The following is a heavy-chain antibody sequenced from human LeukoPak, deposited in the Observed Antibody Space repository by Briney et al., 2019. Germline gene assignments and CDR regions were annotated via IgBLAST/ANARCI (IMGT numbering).Heavy chain of an antibody. D-gene: IGHD3-3*01. CDR1: GFTFSSYW. J-gene: IGHJ4*02. Sequence: GGSLRLSCAASGFTFSSYWMSWVRQAPGKGLGWVANIKQDGSEKYYVDSVKGRFTISRDNAKNSLYLQMDSLRAEDTAVYYCARDLYGDYDFWSGYFDYWGQGTLVTVSS. CDR3: ARDLYGDYDFWSGYFDY. V-gene: IGHV3-7*01. CDR2: IKQDGSEK.